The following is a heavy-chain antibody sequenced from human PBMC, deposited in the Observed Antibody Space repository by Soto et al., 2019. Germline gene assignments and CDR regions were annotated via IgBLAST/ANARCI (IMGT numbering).Heavy chain of an antibody. CDR3: TTDSSSWAYYYYYGMDV. CDR1: GFTFSNAW. Sequence: GGSLRLSCTVTGFTFSNAWMTWVRQAPGKGLEWVGRIKSKTDDGTTDYAAPVKGRFTISRDDSRNTLYLQMNSLKTEDTAVYYCTTDSSSWAYYYYYGMDVWGQGTTVTVSS. V-gene: IGHV3-15*01. D-gene: IGHD2-2*01. CDR2: IKSKTDDGTT. J-gene: IGHJ6*02.